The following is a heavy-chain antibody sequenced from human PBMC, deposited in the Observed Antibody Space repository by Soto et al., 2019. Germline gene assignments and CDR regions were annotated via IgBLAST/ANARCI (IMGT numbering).Heavy chain of an antibody. CDR2: ISYDGSNK. CDR1: GFTFSSYA. Sequence: GGSLRLSCAASGFTFSSYAMHWVRQAPGKGLEWVAVISYDGSNKYYADSVKGRFTISRDNSKNTLYLQMNSLRAEDTAVYYCARSQRQGPYYDILTGDYGMDVWGQGTTVTVSS. J-gene: IGHJ6*02. D-gene: IGHD3-9*01. CDR3: ARSQRQGPYYDILTGDYGMDV. V-gene: IGHV3-30-3*01.